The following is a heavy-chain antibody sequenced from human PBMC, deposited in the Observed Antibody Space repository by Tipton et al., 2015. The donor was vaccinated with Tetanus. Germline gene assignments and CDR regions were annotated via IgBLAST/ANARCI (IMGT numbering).Heavy chain of an antibody. V-gene: IGHV4-34*01. J-gene: IGHJ6*02. CDR1: GASFSDYY. Sequence: TLSLTCAVYGASFSDYYWSWIRQAPGKGLEWIGEINHSGSTNHNPSLKRRVTLSVDTSENQFSLKLNSVTAADTAMYYCVTVNFPTYFHYGMDVWGQGTSVPVSS. CDR3: VTVNFPTYFHYGMDV. D-gene: IGHD1-1*01. CDR2: INHSGST.